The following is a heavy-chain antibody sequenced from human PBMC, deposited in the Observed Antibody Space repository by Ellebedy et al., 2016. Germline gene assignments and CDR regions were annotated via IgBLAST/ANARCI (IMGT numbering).Heavy chain of an antibody. CDR2: ITWNSGSI. V-gene: IGHV3-9*01. CDR1: GFTFDDYA. D-gene: IGHD4-17*01. J-gene: IGHJ4*02. Sequence: GGSLRLXXAASGFTFDDYAMHWVRQAPGKGLEWVSGITWNSGSIGYADSVKGRFTISRDNAKNSLSLQMNSLRAEDTAVYYCARDQYGDYAIDYWGQGTLVTVSS. CDR3: ARDQYGDYAIDY.